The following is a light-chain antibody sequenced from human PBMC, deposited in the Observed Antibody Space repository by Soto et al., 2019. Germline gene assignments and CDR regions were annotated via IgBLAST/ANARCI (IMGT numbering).Light chain of an antibody. V-gene: IGLV1-44*01. CDR3: AAWDDSLNASV. J-gene: IGLJ1*01. CDR2: SNN. Sequence: QPPSASGAPGQRVTISCSGSSSNVGSNTVSWYQQFPGTAPKLLIHSNNKRPSGVPDRFSGSKSGTSASLAISGLQSEDEADYYCAAWDDSLNASVFGGGTKVTVL. CDR1: SSNVGSNT.